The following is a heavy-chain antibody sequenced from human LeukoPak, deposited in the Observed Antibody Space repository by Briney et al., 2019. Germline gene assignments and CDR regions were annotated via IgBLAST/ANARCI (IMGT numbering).Heavy chain of an antibody. CDR1: GFTFSSYA. CDR3: AKESPRFDY. Sequence: GGSLRLSCAASGFTFSSYAMSGVRQARGKGLEWVSVISGNGGSPHYTDSVKGRFTISRDNSKNTLYLQMNSLRAEDTAVYYCAKESPRFDYWGQGTLVTVSS. CDR2: ISGNGGSP. V-gene: IGHV3-23*01. J-gene: IGHJ4*02.